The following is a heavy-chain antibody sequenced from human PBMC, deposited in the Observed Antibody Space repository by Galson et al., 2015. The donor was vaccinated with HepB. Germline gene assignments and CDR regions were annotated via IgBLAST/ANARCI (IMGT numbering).Heavy chain of an antibody. J-gene: IGHJ4*02. CDR2: TSPYNGNV. CDR1: GYFFKDYG. V-gene: IGHV1-18*01. D-gene: IGHD6-13*01. CDR3: ARDVGIRSWYKIGYLPH. Sequence: VSCKASGYFFKDYGINWARQAPGRGLEWIGWTSPYNGNVNYAQKFQGRVTMTSDTSTSTVFMDLGSLTGDDTAIYYCARDVGIRSWYKIGYLPHWGQGALVTVSS.